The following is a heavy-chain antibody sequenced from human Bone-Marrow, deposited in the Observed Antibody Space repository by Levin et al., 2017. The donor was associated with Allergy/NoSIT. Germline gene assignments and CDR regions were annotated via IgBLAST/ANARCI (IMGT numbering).Heavy chain of an antibody. J-gene: IGHJ5*02. Sequence: GGSLRLSCKGSGYSFTSYWIGWVRQMPGKGLEWMGIIYPGDSDTRYSPSFQGQVTISADKSISTAYLQWSSLKASDTAMYYCARAPGIAVAGDWFDPWGQGTLVTVSS. CDR2: IYPGDSDT. V-gene: IGHV5-51*01. CDR3: ARAPGIAVAGDWFDP. CDR1: GYSFTSYW. D-gene: IGHD6-19*01.